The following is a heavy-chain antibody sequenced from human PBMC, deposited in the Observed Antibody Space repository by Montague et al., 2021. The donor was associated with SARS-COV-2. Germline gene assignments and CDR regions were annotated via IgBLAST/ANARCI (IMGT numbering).Heavy chain of an antibody. CDR2: IDWDDDK. V-gene: IGHV2-70*01. Sequence: PALVKPTQTLTLTCTFSGFSRSTSGMCVSWIRQPPGKALEWLALIDWDDDKYYSTSLKTRLTISKDTSKNQVVLTMTNMDPVDTATYYCARSLLWFGELNAFDVWGQGTMVTVSS. D-gene: IGHD3-10*01. CDR3: ARSLLWFGELNAFDV. CDR1: GFSRSTSGMC. J-gene: IGHJ3*01.